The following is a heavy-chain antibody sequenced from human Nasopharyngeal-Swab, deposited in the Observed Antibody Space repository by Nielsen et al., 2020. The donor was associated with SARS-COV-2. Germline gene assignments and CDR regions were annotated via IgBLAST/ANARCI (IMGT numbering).Heavy chain of an antibody. CDR2: IDPSDSYT. Sequence: GESLKISCKGSGYSFTSYWISWVRQMPGKGLEWMGRIDPSDSYTNYSPSFQGHVTISADKSISTAYLQWSSLKASDTAMYYCARHGMGDCGGDCLSDAFDIWAKGQWSPSLQ. V-gene: IGHV5-10-1*01. CDR1: GYSFTSYW. J-gene: IGHJ3*02. D-gene: IGHD2-21*02. CDR3: ARHGMGDCGGDCLSDAFDI.